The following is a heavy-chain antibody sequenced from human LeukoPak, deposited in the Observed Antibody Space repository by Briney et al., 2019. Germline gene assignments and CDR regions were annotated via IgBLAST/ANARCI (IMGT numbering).Heavy chain of an antibody. D-gene: IGHD3-10*01. CDR1: GGSISSYY. V-gene: IGHV4-59*01. J-gene: IGHJ5*02. CDR3: AGVGAIIYRS. Sequence: SETLSLTCTVSGGSISSYYWRWIRQPPGKGLEWIGYIYYSGSTSYNPSLKSRVTISVDTSKNQFSLKLSSVTAADTAVYYCAGVGAIIYRSWGQGTLVTVSS. CDR2: IYYSGST.